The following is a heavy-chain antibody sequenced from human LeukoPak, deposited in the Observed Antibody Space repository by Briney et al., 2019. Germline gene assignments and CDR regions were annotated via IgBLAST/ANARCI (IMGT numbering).Heavy chain of an antibody. CDR1: GGSISSSSYY. D-gene: IGHD5-18*01. CDR2: IYYSGST. J-gene: IGHJ4*02. Sequence: SETLSLTCTVSGGSISSSSYYWGWIRQPPGKGLEWIGSIYYSGSTYYNPSLKSRVTISVDTSKNQFSLKLSSVTAADTAVYYCARSTIRLWSYNDYFDYWGQGTLVTVSS. CDR3: ARSTIRLWSYNDYFDY. V-gene: IGHV4-39*07.